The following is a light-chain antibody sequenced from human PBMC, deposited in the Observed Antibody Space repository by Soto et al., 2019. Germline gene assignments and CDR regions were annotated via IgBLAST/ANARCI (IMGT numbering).Light chain of an antibody. Sequence: QSALTQPASVSGSPGQSITISCTGTSSDVGAYNYVSWYQQHPGKAPKLMIYDVSDRPPGVSNRFSGSKSGNTASLALSGLQAEDEAVYYCCSYTTSGTVVFGGGTKVTVL. CDR1: SSDVGAYNY. V-gene: IGLV2-14*01. J-gene: IGLJ2*01. CDR3: CSYTTSGTVV. CDR2: DVS.